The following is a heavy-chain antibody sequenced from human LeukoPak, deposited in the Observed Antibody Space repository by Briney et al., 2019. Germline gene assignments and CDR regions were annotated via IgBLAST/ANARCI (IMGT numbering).Heavy chain of an antibody. CDR1: GGSISDYY. Sequence: SETLSLTCTVSGGSISDYYWSWIRQPAGKGLEWIGRIYISGSTNYNPSLKSRVTMSVDTSKNQFSLKLCSVTAADTAVYYCARDRGTWNDDGFDYWGQGTLVTVSS. CDR2: IYISGST. CDR3: ARDRGTWNDDGFDY. J-gene: IGHJ4*02. D-gene: IGHD1-1*01. V-gene: IGHV4-4*07.